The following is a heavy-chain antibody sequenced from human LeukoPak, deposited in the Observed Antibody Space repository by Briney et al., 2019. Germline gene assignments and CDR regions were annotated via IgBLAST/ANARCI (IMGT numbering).Heavy chain of an antibody. Sequence: PGGSLRLSCVASGFTFSSYSMTWVSPAPGQGREWVSAISGSGGSTYYADSVKGRFTIPRDNSKNTLYLQMNSLRAEDTAVYHWVKGECEHGSGSYWGYSFDYGGQGTLVTVSS. CDR2: ISGSGGST. V-gene: IGHV3-23*01. J-gene: IGHJ4*02. CDR1: GFTFSSYS. D-gene: IGHD3-10*01. CDR3: VKGECEHGSGSYWGYSFDY.